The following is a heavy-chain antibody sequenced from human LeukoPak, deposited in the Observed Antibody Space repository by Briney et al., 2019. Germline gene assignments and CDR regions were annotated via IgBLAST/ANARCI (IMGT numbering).Heavy chain of an antibody. CDR3: AKDRVMRSNAYAFDI. V-gene: IGHV3-23*01. CDR2: ISGSGGGT. J-gene: IGHJ3*02. CDR1: GFTFSSYA. Sequence: GGSLRLSCAASGFTFSSYAMSWVRQAAGKGLEWDSLISGSGGGTYYADSVKGRFTISRDNSKNTLYLQMNSLRAEDTAVYYCAKDRVMRSNAYAFDIWGQGTMVTVSS. D-gene: IGHD4-11*01.